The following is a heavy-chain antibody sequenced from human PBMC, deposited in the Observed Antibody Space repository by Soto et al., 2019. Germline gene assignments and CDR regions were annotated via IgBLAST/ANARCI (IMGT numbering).Heavy chain of an antibody. CDR3: ARDGMPGGQQLVEGGFDY. J-gene: IGHJ4*02. Sequence: GASVKVSCKASGGTFSSYTISWVRQAPGQGLEWMGRIIPILGIANYAQKFQGRVTITADKSTSTAYMELSSLRSEDTAVYYCARDGMPGGQQLVEGGFDYWGQGTLVTVSS. V-gene: IGHV1-69*04. CDR2: IIPILGIA. CDR1: GGTFSSYT. D-gene: IGHD6-13*01.